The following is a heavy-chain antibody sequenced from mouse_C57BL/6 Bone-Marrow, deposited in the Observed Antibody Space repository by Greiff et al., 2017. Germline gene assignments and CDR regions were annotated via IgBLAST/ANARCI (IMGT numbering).Heavy chain of an antibody. V-gene: IGHV1-82*01. CDR1: GYAFSSSW. D-gene: IGHD1-1*01. CDR2: IYPGDGDT. Sequence: QVQLQQSGPELVKPGASVKISCKASGYAFSSSWMNWVKQRPGRGLEWIGRIYPGDGDTNYNGKFKGKATLTAEKSSSAAYMQLSSLTSEDSAVYFCVSSSRFAYWGQGTLVTVSA. CDR3: VSSSRFAY. J-gene: IGHJ3*01.